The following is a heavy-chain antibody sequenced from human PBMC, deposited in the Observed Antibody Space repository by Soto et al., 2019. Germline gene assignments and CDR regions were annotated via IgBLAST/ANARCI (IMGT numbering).Heavy chain of an antibody. CDR3: ARLSAVRGVIHY. D-gene: IGHD3-10*01. CDR1: GASLSGRISYS. J-gene: IGHJ4*02. CDR2: IYYSGAT. Sequence: SETLSLTCTVSGASLSGRISYSWGWIRQPPGKGLEWIGTIYYSGATYYSPSLQSRVTISVDPSKNHFSLVVSSLTAADTAVYFCARLSAVRGVIHYWGRGTLVTVSS. V-gene: IGHV4-39*02.